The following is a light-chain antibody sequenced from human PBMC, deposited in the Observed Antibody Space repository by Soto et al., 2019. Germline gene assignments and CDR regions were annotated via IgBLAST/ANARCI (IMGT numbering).Light chain of an antibody. CDR2: SVS. CDR3: ISYTVSRSYV. J-gene: IGLJ1*01. V-gene: IGLV2-14*01. Sequence: QSALTQPASVSGSPGQSITISCSGTSSDIGTYDHVAWFQQFPGKTPKLMIYSVSNRPSGVSYRFSGSKSGNTASLTISGLQAEDDADYYCISYTVSRSYVFGTGTKLTV. CDR1: SSDIGTYDH.